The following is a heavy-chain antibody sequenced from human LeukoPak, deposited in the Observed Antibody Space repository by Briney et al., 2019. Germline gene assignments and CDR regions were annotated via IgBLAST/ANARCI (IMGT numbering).Heavy chain of an antibody. J-gene: IGHJ4*02. CDR3: ARDGRRDGYNWVDY. V-gene: IGHV1-3*01. CDR2: INAGNGNT. D-gene: IGHD5-24*01. CDR1: GYTFTAYY. Sequence: ASVKVSCKASGYTFTAYYMHWVRQAPGQRLEWMGWINAGNGNTKYSQKFQGRVTITRDTSASTAYMELSSLRSEDTAVYYCARDGRRDGYNWVDYWGQGTLVTVSS.